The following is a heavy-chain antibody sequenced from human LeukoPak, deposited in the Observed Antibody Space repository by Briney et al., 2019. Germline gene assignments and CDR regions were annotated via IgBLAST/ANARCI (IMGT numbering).Heavy chain of an antibody. J-gene: IGHJ6*03. CDR1: EFTFSSYN. V-gene: IGHV3-48*01. Sequence: GSLSLSCAASEFTFSSYNMNWVRQAPGKGLEWVSYISSSSSTIYYADSVKGRFTISRDNAKNSLYLQMNSLRAEDTAVYYCARDRIEQQRTLGRSSNYYYYYYMDVWGKGTTVTVSS. CDR2: ISSSSSTI. D-gene: IGHD6-13*01. CDR3: ARDRIEQQRTLGRSSNYYYYYYMDV.